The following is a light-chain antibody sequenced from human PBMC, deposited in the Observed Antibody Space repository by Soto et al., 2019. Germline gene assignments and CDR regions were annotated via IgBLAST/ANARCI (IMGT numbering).Light chain of an antibody. Sequence: QSVLTQPPSASGTPGQRVTISCSGSNSNIGSNTVHWYQQLSGSAHKLLIYKDSQRPSGVPGRVSGSKSDTSASLAISGLQSEDEGEYYCATWDDSLNVLVFGGGTKVTVL. CDR3: ATWDDSLNVLV. V-gene: IGLV1-44*01. J-gene: IGLJ2*01. CDR2: KDS. CDR1: NSNIGSNT.